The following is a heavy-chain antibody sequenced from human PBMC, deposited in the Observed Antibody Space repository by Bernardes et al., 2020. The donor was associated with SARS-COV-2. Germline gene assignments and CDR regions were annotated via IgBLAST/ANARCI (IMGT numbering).Heavy chain of an antibody. CDR2: IYYDGSNK. Sequence: GGSLRLSCAASGFTFSSYGMHWVRQAPGKGLEWVAVIYYDGSNKYYADSVKGRFTISRDNSKNTLYLQMITLRVEDTAVYYCARQDYSAWSQQFDYWGQGTLVTVSS. D-gene: IGHD4-4*01. V-gene: IGHV3-33*01. CDR1: GFTFSSYG. J-gene: IGHJ4*02. CDR3: ARQDYSAWSQQFDY.